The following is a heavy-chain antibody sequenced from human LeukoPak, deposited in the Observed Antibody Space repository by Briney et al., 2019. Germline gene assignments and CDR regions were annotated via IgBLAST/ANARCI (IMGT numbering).Heavy chain of an antibody. V-gene: IGHV4-39*07. CDR2: IYYSGST. CDR1: GGSISSSSYY. Sequence: SETLSLTCTVSGGSISSSSYYWGWIRQPPGKGLEWIGSIYYSGSTYYNPSLKSRVTISVDTSKNQFSLKLSSVTAADTAVYYCARRGGRRGSYYLGAFDIWGQGTMVTVSS. J-gene: IGHJ3*02. CDR3: ARRGGRRGSYYLGAFDI. D-gene: IGHD1-26*01.